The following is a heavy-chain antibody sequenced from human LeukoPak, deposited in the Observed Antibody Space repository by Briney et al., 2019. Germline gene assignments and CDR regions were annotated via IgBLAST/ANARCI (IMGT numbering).Heavy chain of an antibody. CDR3: ARLREIPVFGVVTKSTSYFDY. J-gene: IGHJ4*02. V-gene: IGHV3-11*06. CDR2: ISSSSSYI. CDR1: GFIFSDYY. Sequence: GGSLRLSCAASGFIFSDYYMSWVRQAPGKGLEWVSSISSSSSYIYYADSVKGRFTISRDNSKNTLYLQMNSLRAADTAVYYCARLREIPVFGVVTKSTSYFDYWGQGTLVTVSS. D-gene: IGHD3-3*01.